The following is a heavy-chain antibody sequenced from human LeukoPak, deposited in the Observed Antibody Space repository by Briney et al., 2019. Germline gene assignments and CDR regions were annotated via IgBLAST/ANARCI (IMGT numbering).Heavy chain of an antibody. Sequence: GGSLRLSCAASGFTFGSYWMNWVRQAPGKGLEWVANIKQDGSEKNYVDSVKGRFTISRDNSKNTLYLQMNSLRAEDTAVYYCAKDPLRYYDSSGYRNWFDPWGQGTLVIVSS. CDR1: GFTFGSYW. CDR2: IKQDGSEK. CDR3: AKDPLRYYDSSGYRNWFDP. D-gene: IGHD3-22*01. V-gene: IGHV3-7*03. J-gene: IGHJ5*02.